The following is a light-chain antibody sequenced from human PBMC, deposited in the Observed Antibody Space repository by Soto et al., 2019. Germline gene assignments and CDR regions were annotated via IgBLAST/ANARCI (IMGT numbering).Light chain of an antibody. CDR3: QQYNNWPPIT. Sequence: VMTQSPATLSVSPGERATLSCRASQSVSSNLAWYQHKPGQAPRLLIYGASTRDTGVPARFSGSGSGTEFTLTISGLQSEDFVVYYCQQYNNWPPITFGQGTRLEIK. CDR1: QSVSSN. J-gene: IGKJ5*01. V-gene: IGKV3-15*01. CDR2: GAS.